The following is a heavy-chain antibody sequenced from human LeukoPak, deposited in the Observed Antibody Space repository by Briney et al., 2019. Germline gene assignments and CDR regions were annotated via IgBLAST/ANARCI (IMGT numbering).Heavy chain of an antibody. CDR3: ATLLRFLEGVV. J-gene: IGHJ4*02. Sequence: GGSLRLSCAASGFTVSSNYMNWVRQAPGKGLEWVSVIYSGSTTYYADSVKGRFTISRDNSKNTLYLQMNSLRAEDTAVYYCATLLRFLEGVVWGQGTLVTVSS. CDR1: GFTVSSNY. D-gene: IGHD3-3*01. V-gene: IGHV3-66*02. CDR2: IYSGSTT.